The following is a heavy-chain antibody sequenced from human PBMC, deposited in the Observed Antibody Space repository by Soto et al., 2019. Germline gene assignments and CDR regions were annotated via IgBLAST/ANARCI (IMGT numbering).Heavy chain of an antibody. CDR1: GYTFSNYG. J-gene: IGHJ6*02. CDR2: ISGYNGNT. CDR3: SIFIMFGGWFDPNYYHGMDV. V-gene: IGHV1-18*01. D-gene: IGHD3-10*02. Sequence: QVQLVQSGAEVKKPGASVTVSCKTSGYTFSNYGINWVRQAPGQGLEWMGWISGYNGNTNYAQTVQGRVTMTTDTSTGTVYMELRSLKSDDTAIYYCSIFIMFGGWFDPNYYHGMDVWGQGTTVTVSS.